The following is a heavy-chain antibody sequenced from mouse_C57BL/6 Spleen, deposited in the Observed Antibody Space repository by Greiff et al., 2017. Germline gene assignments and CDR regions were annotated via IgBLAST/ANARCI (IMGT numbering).Heavy chain of an antibody. D-gene: IGHD1-1*01. CDR2: INPNYGTT. CDR3: ARGLLHYGSSFPYAMDY. V-gene: IGHV1-39*01. J-gene: IGHJ4*01. CDR1: GYSFTDYN. Sequence: VQLQQSGPELVKPGASVKISCKASGYSFTDYNMNWVKQSNGKSLEWIGVINPNYGTTSYNQKFKGKATLTVDQSSSTAYMQLNSLTSEDSAVYDCARGLLHYGSSFPYAMDYWGQGTSVTVSS.